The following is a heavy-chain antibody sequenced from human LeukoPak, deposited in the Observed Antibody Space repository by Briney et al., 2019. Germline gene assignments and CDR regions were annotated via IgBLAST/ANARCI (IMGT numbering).Heavy chain of an antibody. J-gene: IGHJ4*02. CDR1: GFTFSSNW. D-gene: IGHD4-17*01. Sequence: GGSLRLSCAASGFTFSSNWMHWVRQAPGKGLVWVARINPNGITTTYTDSVKGRFTISRDNAKNTLYLQMNSLRAEDTAVYYCARDFAGDRDYWGQGTLVTVSS. CDR2: INPNGITT. CDR3: ARDFAGDRDY. V-gene: IGHV3-74*01.